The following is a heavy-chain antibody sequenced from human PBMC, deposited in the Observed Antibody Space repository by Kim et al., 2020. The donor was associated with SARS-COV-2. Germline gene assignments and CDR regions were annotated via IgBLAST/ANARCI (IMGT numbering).Heavy chain of an antibody. V-gene: IGHV3-7*01. CDR3: ARVAITIFGREKIDY. J-gene: IGHJ4*02. D-gene: IGHD3-3*01. Sequence: DSVKGRFTISRDNAKNSLYLQMNSLGAEDTAVYYCARVAITIFGREKIDYWGQGTLVTVSS.